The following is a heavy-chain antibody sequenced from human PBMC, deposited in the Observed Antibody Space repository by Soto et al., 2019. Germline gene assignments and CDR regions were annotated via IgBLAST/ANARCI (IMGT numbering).Heavy chain of an antibody. J-gene: IGHJ4*02. D-gene: IGHD6-19*01. CDR3: ARIHWSQSSLDY. Sequence: SETLSLTCGVSGGSIDSTDYSLSWIRQPPGKGLEWIGYVSHRGTAYSIPSLKGRLTLSMDSSQTQFSLKLTSVTAAGSAVYYCARIHWSQSSLDYWGRGILVTVSS. V-gene: IGHV4-30-2*01. CDR2: VSHRGTA. CDR1: GGSIDSTDYS.